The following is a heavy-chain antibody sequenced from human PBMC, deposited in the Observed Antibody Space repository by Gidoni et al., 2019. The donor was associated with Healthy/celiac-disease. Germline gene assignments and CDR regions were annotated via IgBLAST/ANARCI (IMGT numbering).Heavy chain of an antibody. D-gene: IGHD4-17*01. CDR3: ARWNGDLDAFDI. V-gene: IGHV4-4*09. J-gene: IGHJ3*02. Sequence: TSGSTNYNPSLKSRVTISVDTSKNQFSLKLSSVTAADTAVYYCARWNGDLDAFDIWGQGTMVTVSS. CDR2: TSGST.